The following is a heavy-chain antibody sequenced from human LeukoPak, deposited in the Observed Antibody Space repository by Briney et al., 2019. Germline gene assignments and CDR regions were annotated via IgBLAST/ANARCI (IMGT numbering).Heavy chain of an antibody. D-gene: IGHD4-17*01. CDR1: GFTFSSYA. CDR2: ISYDGSNK. CDR3: AKDVLATVTTVWYFDL. V-gene: IGHV3-30*04. J-gene: IGHJ2*01. Sequence: PGGSLRLSCAASGFTFSSYAMHWVRQAPGKGLEWVAVISYDGSNKYYADSVKGRFTISRDNSKNTLYLQMNSLRAEDTAVYYCAKDVLATVTTVWYFDLWGRGTLVTVSS.